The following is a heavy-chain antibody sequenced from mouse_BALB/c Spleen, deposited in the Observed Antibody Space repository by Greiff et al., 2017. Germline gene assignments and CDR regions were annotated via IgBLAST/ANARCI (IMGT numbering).Heavy chain of an antibody. D-gene: IGHD2-4*01. V-gene: IGHV1-14*01. CDR2: INPYNDGT. CDR3: ARHYYDSWFAY. CDR1: GYTFTSYV. J-gene: IGHJ3*01. Sequence: EVQLQQSGPELVKPGASVKMSCKASGYTFTSYVMHWVKQKPGQGLEWIGNINPYNDGTKYNEKFKGKATLTSDKSSSTAYMELSSLTSEDSAVYYCARHYYDSWFAYWGQGTLVTVSA.